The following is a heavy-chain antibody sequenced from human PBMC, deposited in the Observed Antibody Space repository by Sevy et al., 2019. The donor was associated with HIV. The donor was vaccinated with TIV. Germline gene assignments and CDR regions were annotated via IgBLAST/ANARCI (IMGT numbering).Heavy chain of an antibody. J-gene: IGHJ4*02. CDR2: INPDGGGP. CDR3: VRDDRDGYFDY. V-gene: IGHV1-2*02. Sequence: ASVKVSCKASGYTFTGYYMHWVRQAPGQGLEWMGWINPDGGGPNYAPKFQGRVTLTRDSSISTAYMELRRLKSADTAVYYCVRDDRDGYFDYWGQGTLVTVSS. CDR1: GYTFTGYY.